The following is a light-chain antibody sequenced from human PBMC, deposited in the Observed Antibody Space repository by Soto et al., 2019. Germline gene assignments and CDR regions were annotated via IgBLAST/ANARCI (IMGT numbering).Light chain of an antibody. V-gene: IGKV1-12*01. J-gene: IGKJ4*01. Sequence: DIQMTQSPSSVSASVGDSVTITCRASHGISSYFAWYQQKPGKAPKLLISAVSTLQSGVPSRFSGSGSGTDFTLTISSLQPEDFVTYYCQQTKSFPLTFGGGTKVEIK. CDR3: QQTKSFPLT. CDR1: HGISSY. CDR2: AVS.